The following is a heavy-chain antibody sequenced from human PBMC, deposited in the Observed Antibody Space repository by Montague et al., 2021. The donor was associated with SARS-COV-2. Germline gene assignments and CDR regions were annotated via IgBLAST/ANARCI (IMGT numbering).Heavy chain of an antibody. V-gene: IGHV4-39*07. D-gene: IGHD3-10*01. J-gene: IGHJ4*02. CDR1: GVSISSNNYY. CDR3: ARCLERSGTYYLPY. CDR2: LYYSGSN. Sequence: SETLSLTCTVSGVSISSNNYYWGWIRQPTGKGLEWIGNLYYSGSNYHTPYLKSRVTISLDTYKDQFSLKRSSVTAAATSVYYCARCLERSGTYYLPYWGQGTLVTVSS.